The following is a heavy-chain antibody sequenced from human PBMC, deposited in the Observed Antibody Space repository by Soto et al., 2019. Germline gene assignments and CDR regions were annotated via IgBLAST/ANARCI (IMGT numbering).Heavy chain of an antibody. CDR3: ARVGRITIFGVVPFFDY. CDR1: VGSVSSGSYY. V-gene: IGHV4-61*01. CDR2: IYYSGST. Sequence: NPSETLSLTCTVSVGSVSSGSYYWSWIRQPPGKGLEWIGYIYYSGSTNYNPSLKSRVTISVDTSKNQFSLKLSSVTAADTAVYYCARVGRITIFGVVPFFDYWGQGTLVTVSS. D-gene: IGHD3-3*01. J-gene: IGHJ4*02.